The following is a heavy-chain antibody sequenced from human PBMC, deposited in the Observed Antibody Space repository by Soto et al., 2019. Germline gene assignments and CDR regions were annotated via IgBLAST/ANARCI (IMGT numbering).Heavy chain of an antibody. V-gene: IGHV3-23*01. CDR1: GFTFSSYA. J-gene: IGHJ4*02. CDR3: AKESEHVGSPTFRILGY. D-gene: IGHD1-26*01. CDR2: ISGSGVST. Sequence: EVQLLESGGGLVQPGESLRLSCAASGFTFSSYAMTWVRQAPGKGLEWVSAISGSGVSTYYADSVKGRFTISRDSSKNTLYLQMNSLRAEDTAVYYCAKESEHVGSPTFRILGYWGQGTLVAVSS.